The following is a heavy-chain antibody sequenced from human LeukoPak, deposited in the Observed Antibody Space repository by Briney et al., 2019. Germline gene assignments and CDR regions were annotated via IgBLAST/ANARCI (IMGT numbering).Heavy chain of an antibody. CDR1: GFTFSNAW. D-gene: IGHD4-23*01. CDR2: ISSSGSDI. CDR3: ARDYGGSSPFDY. V-gene: IGHV3-11*04. Sequence: GGSPRLSCAASGFTFSNAWMSWVRQAPGKGLEWVSYISSSGSDIYYADSVKGRFTISRDNAKNSLYLHMNSLRAEDTAVYYCARDYGGSSPFDYWGQGTLVTVSS. J-gene: IGHJ4*02.